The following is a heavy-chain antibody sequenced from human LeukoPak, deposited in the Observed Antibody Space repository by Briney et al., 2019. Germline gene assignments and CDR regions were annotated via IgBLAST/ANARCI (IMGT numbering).Heavy chain of an antibody. V-gene: IGHV3-7*01. Sequence: GGSLRLSCAASGFTFSTYWMSWVRQAPGKGLEWVANIKHDGSKKYHVDSVNGRFTISRDNANNSLYLQMNSLRAEDTAVYYCARSARADLSDYYPVDYWGQGTLVTVSS. CDR2: IKHDGSKK. CDR1: GFTFSTYW. J-gene: IGHJ4*02. CDR3: ARSARADLSDYYPVDY. D-gene: IGHD3-22*01.